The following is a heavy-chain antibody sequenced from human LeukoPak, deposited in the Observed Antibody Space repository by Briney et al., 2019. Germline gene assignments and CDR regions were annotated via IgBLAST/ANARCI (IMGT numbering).Heavy chain of an antibody. CDR1: GFTFSSYS. CDR3: ARVAWDGGNLGAFDI. Sequence: GGSLRLSCAASGFTFSSYSMNWVRQAPGKGLEWVSSISSSSSYIYYADSVKGRFTISRDNAKNSLYLQMNSLRAEDTAVYYCARVAWDGGNLGAFDIWGQGTMVTVSS. CDR2: ISSSSSYI. V-gene: IGHV3-21*01. D-gene: IGHD4-23*01. J-gene: IGHJ3*02.